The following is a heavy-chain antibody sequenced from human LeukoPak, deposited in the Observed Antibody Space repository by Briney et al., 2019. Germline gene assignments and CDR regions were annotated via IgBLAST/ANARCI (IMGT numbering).Heavy chain of an antibody. J-gene: IGHJ5*02. CDR2: IKNSGST. D-gene: IGHD1-26*01. Sequence: SETLSLTCAVYGGSLSGYYWDWIRQPPGKGMEWDGEIKNSGSTNYIPSLKSRVTISVDTSKNQFSLKLSSVTAADTAVYYCARGSKMLGYNWFDPWGQGTLVTVSS. CDR1: GGSLSGYY. CDR3: ARGSKMLGYNWFDP. V-gene: IGHV4-34*01.